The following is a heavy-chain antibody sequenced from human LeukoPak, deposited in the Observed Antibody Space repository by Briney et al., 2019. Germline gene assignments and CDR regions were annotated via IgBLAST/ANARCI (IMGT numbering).Heavy chain of an antibody. CDR3: ARGLFLSGYLDAFDI. J-gene: IGHJ3*02. D-gene: IGHD3-22*01. CDR2: IYNDGRT. CDR1: GFTVNNKY. V-gene: IGHV3-53*01. Sequence: GGSLRFSCAACGFTVNNKYVTWVRQARGKGLEWVSLIYNDGRTYYADSVKGRCTISRDNLKNVLYLQMNSLKVEDTALYYCARGLFLSGYLDAFDIWGQGTVVTVSS.